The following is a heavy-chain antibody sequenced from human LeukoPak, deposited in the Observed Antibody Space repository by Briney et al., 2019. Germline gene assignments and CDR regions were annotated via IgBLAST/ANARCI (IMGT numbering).Heavy chain of an antibody. Sequence: SVKVSCKASGGTFSSYAFSWVRQAPGQGLEWMGGTIPIFGTANYAQKFQGRVTITADESTSTAYMELSSLRSEDTAVYYCARGSVSYGSWGQPYYFDYWGQGTLVTVSS. V-gene: IGHV1-69*13. J-gene: IGHJ4*02. CDR2: TIPIFGTA. CDR3: ARGSVSYGSWGQPYYFDY. CDR1: GGTFSSYA. D-gene: IGHD5-18*01.